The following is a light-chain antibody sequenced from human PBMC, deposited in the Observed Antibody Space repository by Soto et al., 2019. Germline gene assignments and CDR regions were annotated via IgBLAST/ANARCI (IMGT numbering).Light chain of an antibody. J-gene: IGLJ1*01. CDR2: DNN. CDR3: GTWDISLSANV. CDR1: NSNIGNNY. Sequence: QSVLTQPPSVSAAPGQKVTISCSGSNSNIGNNYVSWYQQLPGAAPKLLIYDNNQRPSGIPDRFSASRSGTSATLAISGIQTGDDADYFCGTWDISLSANVLGTGTKVTVL. V-gene: IGLV1-51*01.